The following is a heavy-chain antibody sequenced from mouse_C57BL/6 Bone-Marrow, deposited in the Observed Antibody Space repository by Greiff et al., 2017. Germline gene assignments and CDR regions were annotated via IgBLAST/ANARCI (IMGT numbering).Heavy chain of an antibody. J-gene: IGHJ3*01. Sequence: EVMLVESGGGLVKPGGSLKLSCAASGFTFSDYGMHWVRQAPEKGLEWVAYISSGSSTIYYADTVKGRFTISRDNAKNTLCLQMTSLRSEDTAMYYCARLYDGYSSWFAYWGQGTLVTVSA. V-gene: IGHV5-17*01. CDR1: GFTFSDYG. D-gene: IGHD2-3*01. CDR3: ARLYDGYSSWFAY. CDR2: ISSGSSTI.